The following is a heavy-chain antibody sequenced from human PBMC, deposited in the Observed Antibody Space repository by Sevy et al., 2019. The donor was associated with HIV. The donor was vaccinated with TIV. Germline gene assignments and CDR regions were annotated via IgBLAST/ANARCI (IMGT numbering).Heavy chain of an antibody. J-gene: IGHJ3*02. CDR2: IYYSGNT. D-gene: IGHD4-17*01. CDR3: ARDLNDGDRGAFDI. Sequence: SETLSLTCTVSGGSITSYYWSWIRQPPGKGLEWIGNIYYSGNTNYNPSLKSQVTISVDTSKNQFSLKLSSVTAADTVVYYWARDLNDGDRGAFDIWGQGTMVTVSS. V-gene: IGHV4-59*13. CDR1: GGSITSYY.